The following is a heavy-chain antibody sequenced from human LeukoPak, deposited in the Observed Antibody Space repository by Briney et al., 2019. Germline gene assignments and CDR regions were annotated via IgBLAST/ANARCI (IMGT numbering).Heavy chain of an antibody. CDR2: TYYRSKWYN. J-gene: IGHJ4*02. CDR3: ARDTVLMVYAMGEFDC. Sequence: KLSQTLSLTCAISGDSVSSNSAAWNWIRQSPSKGLKWMGRTYYRSKWYNDYAVSVKSRITINPDTSKNQFSMQLNSVTPEDTAAYYCARDTVLMVYAMGEFDCWGQGTLVTVSS. V-gene: IGHV6-1*01. CDR1: GDSVSSNSAA. D-gene: IGHD2-8*01.